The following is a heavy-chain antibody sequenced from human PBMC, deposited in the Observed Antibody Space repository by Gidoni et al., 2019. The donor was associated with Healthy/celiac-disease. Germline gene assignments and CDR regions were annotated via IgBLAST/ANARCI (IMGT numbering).Heavy chain of an antibody. V-gene: IGHV3-30-3*01. Sequence: QVQLVESGGGVVQPGRSLRLSCAASGFPFSSYARHWVRQAPGKGLEWVAVISYDGSNKYYADSVKGRFTISRDNSKNTLYLQMNSLRAEDTAVYYCARAASDRYYYDSSGYLGYWGQGTLVTVSS. CDR3: ARAASDRYYYDSSGYLGY. D-gene: IGHD3-22*01. CDR1: GFPFSSYA. CDR2: ISYDGSNK. J-gene: IGHJ4*02.